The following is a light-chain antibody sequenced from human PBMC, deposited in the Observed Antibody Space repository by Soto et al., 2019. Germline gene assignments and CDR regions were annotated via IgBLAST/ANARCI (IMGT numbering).Light chain of an antibody. J-gene: IGKJ4*01. Sequence: EIVLTQSPGTLSLSPGERATLSCRASQSVSSSYLAWYQQKPGQAPRLFIYGASSRATGIPDRFSGSGSGTDFTLTISRLQPEDFAVYYCQQYGGSLTFGGGTKVEIK. CDR3: QQYGGSLT. CDR1: QSVSSSY. CDR2: GAS. V-gene: IGKV3-20*01.